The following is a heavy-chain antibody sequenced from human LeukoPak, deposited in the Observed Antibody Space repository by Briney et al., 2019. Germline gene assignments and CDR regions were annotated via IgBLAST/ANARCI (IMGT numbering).Heavy chain of an antibody. V-gene: IGHV4-38-2*01. J-gene: IGHJ6*03. D-gene: IGHD3-10*01. CDR1: GYSIRSGYY. CDR3: ARVERGSGSFYYYSYMDV. CDR2: IYHSGST. Sequence: PSETLSLTCAVSGYSIRSGYYWGWIRQPPGKGLKWIGSIYHSGSTYYNPSLKSRVTISVDTSKNQFSLKLSSVTAADTAVYYCARVERGSGSFYYYSYMDVWGKGTTVTVSS.